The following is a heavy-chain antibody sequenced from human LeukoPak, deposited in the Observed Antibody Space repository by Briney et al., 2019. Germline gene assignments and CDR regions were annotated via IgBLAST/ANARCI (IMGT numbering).Heavy chain of an antibody. Sequence: PGGSLRLSCAASGFTFSSYAISWVRQAPGKGLEWVSAISGSGGSTYYADSVKGRFTISRDNSKNTLYLQMNSLRAEDTAVYYCAKDALGSRVYYYYMDVWGKGTTVTVSS. CDR2: ISGSGGST. V-gene: IGHV3-23*01. J-gene: IGHJ6*03. CDR1: GFTFSSYA. D-gene: IGHD6-13*01. CDR3: AKDALGSRVYYYYMDV.